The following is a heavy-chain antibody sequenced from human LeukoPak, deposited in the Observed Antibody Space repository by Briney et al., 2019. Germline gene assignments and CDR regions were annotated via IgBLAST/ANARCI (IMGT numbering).Heavy chain of an antibody. Sequence: GGSLRLSCAASGFTFSSYAMSWVRQAPGKGLEWVSAISGSGGSTYYADSVKGRFTISRDRSKNTLYLQMNSLRAEDTAVYYCAKGRDAYNYWYFDLWGRGTLVTVSS. CDR1: GFTFSSYA. CDR2: ISGSGGST. D-gene: IGHD5-24*01. CDR3: AKGRDAYNYWYFDL. J-gene: IGHJ2*01. V-gene: IGHV3-23*01.